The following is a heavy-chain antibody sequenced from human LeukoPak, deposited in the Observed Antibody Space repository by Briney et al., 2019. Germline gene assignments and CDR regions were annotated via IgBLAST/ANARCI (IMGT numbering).Heavy chain of an antibody. CDR2: IKSKTDGGTT. D-gene: IGHD6-13*01. CDR1: GFSFSDAW. Sequence: GGSLRLSCAASGFSFSDAWMTWVRQAPGKGLEWVGRIKSKTDGGTTDYAAPVKGRFTISRDDSKNTLYLQMNSLRAEDTAVYYCAKDKAGSTAYYFDYWGQGTLVTVSS. CDR3: AKDKAGSTAYYFDY. V-gene: IGHV3-15*01. J-gene: IGHJ4*02.